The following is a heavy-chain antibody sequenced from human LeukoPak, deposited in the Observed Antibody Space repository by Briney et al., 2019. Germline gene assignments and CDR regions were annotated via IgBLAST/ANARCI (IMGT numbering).Heavy chain of an antibody. CDR3: AREFNMEICYFDY. D-gene: IGHD2/OR15-2a*01. Sequence: GGSLRLSCAASGFTFSSYSMNWVPQAPGKGLEWISYISTSSSTIYYAHSVKGRFTISRDNAQSSLYLQMNSLRAEDTAVYYCAREFNMEICYFDYWGPGTRVTVSS. CDR1: GFTFSSYS. CDR2: ISTSSSTI. J-gene: IGHJ4*02. V-gene: IGHV3-48*04.